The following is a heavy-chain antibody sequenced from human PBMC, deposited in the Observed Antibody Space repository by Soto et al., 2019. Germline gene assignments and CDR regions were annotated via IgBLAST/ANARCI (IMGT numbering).Heavy chain of an antibody. J-gene: IGHJ6*02. V-gene: IGHV3-53*04. CDR1: GFIVSSNY. CDR2: IYISAST. CDR3: TRDDYGNDV. Sequence: WGSLRLSCTASGFIVSSNYMTWVRQAPGKGLEWVSFIYISASTFYADSVKVRFTIVRQQTNNLLYHQMSSLKVDDTVIYDCTRDDYGNDVWGQGTMVTVSS.